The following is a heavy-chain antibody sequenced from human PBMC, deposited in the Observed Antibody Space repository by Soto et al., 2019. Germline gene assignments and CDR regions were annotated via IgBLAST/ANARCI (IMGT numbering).Heavy chain of an antibody. V-gene: IGHV3-23*01. CDR1: GFTFSTYA. Sequence: EVQLLESGGGLVQPGGSLSLSCAASGFTFSTYAMSWVRQTPGKGLEWVAGISGSGGATYYADAVKGRLTISRDNSNNTLYLQRNSLRAEDTAVYYCAKDLGPPVRSHYPYWYFDVWGRVTLVTVCS. CDR2: ISGSGGAT. J-gene: IGHJ2*01. CDR3: AKDLGPPVRSHYPYWYFDV. D-gene: IGHD3-10*01.